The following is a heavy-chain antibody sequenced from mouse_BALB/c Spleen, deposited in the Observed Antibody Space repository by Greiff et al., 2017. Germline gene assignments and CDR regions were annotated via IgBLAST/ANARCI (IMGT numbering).Heavy chain of an antibody. V-gene: IGHV1-14*01. J-gene: IGHJ2*01. CDR2: INPYNDGT. D-gene: IGHD2-1*01. Sequence: EVQLQESGPELVKPGASVKMSCKASGYTFTSYVMHWVKQKPGQGLEWIGYINPYNDGTKYNEKFKGKATLTSDKSSSTAYMELSSLTSEDSAVYYCARGGNSHYFDYWGQGTTLTVSS. CDR3: ARGGNSHYFDY. CDR1: GYTFTSYV.